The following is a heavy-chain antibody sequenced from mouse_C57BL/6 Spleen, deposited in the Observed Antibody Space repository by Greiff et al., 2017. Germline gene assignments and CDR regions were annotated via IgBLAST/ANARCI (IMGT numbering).Heavy chain of an antibody. CDR3: ARSEGWLIRAMDY. CDR1: GYTFTSYW. D-gene: IGHD2-3*01. CDR2: INPSSGYT. J-gene: IGHJ4*01. Sequence: QVQLQQPGAELAKPGASVKLSCKASGYTFTSYWMHWVKQRPGQGLEWIGYINPSSGYTKYNQKFKNKATLTADKSSSTAYMQLSSLTYEDSAVYYCARSEGWLIRAMDYWGQGTTVTVSS. V-gene: IGHV1-7*01.